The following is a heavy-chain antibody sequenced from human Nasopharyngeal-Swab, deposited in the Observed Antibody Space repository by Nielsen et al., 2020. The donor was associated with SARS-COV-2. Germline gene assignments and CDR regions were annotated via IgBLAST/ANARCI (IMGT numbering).Heavy chain of an antibody. J-gene: IGHJ6*02. CDR3: ARLGTESYHYYSLDV. CDR2: ISSSSNYI. CDR1: RFTFSSYE. D-gene: IGHD1-1*01. V-gene: IGHV3-21*01. Sequence: GESLKISCAASRFTFSSYEMNWVRQAPGKGLEWVSSISSSSNYIYYGDSVKGRFTISRDNTQKSLYLEMNSLRVEDTAVYYCARLGTESYHYYSLDVWGQGTTVTVSS.